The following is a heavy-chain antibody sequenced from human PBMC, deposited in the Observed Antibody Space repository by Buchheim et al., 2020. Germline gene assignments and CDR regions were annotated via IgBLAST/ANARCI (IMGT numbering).Heavy chain of an antibody. CDR1: GGSISSGGYY. D-gene: IGHD3-9*01. J-gene: IGHJ4*02. V-gene: IGHV4-31*03. CDR3: CRGNYYDILTGFLFDY. CDR2: IYYSGST. Sequence: QVQLQQWGAGLLKPSETLSLTCTVSGGSISSGGYYWSWIRQHPGKGLEWIGYIYYSGSTYYNPSLKSRVPISVDTSKNQFSLKLSSVTAADTAVYYCCRGNYYDILTGFLFDYWGQGTL.